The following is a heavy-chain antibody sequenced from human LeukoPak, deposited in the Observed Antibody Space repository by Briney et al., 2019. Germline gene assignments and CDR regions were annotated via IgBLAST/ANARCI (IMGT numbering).Heavy chain of an antibody. D-gene: IGHD5-18*01. CDR1: GFTFSSYW. CDR3: ARDLSGVAGYTYGRGIDY. CDR2: IKKDGSEK. Sequence: GGSLRLSCAASGFTFSSYWMSWVRQAPGKGLEWVANIKKDGSEKYYVDSVKGRFTISRDNAKTSLYLRMNSLRAEDTAVYYCARDLSGVAGYTYGRGIDYWGQGTLVTVSS. V-gene: IGHV3-7*01. J-gene: IGHJ4*02.